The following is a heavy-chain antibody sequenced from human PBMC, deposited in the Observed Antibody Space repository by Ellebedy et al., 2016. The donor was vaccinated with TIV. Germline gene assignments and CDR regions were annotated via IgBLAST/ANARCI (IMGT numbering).Heavy chain of an antibody. Sequence: PGGSLRLSCAASGFTFSSYWMGWVRQAPGTGREWVANIKYAGSENYYVDSVEGRFTISRDNAKNSLYLQMNSLRAEATAVDYCAGRGFVESHYYYYGMDVWGQGTTVTVSS. J-gene: IGHJ6*02. CDR1: GFTFSSYW. D-gene: IGHD3-10*01. CDR2: IKYAGSEN. CDR3: AGRGFVESHYYYYGMDV. V-gene: IGHV3-7*01.